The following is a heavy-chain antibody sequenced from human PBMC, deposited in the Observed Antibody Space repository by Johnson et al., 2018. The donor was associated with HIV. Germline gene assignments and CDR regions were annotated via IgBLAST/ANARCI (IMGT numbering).Heavy chain of an antibody. J-gene: IGHJ3*02. V-gene: IGHV3-30*04. Sequence: QVQLVESGGGVVQPGRSLRLSCAASGFTFSSYAMHWVRQAPGKGLEWVAVISYDGSNKYYADSVKGRFTISRDNSKNTLYLQMNSLRAEDTAVYYCASGGSGYSGSYLSDAFDIWGQGTMVTVSS. D-gene: IGHD1-26*01. CDR1: GFTFSSYA. CDR2: ISYDGSNK. CDR3: ASGGSGYSGSYLSDAFDI.